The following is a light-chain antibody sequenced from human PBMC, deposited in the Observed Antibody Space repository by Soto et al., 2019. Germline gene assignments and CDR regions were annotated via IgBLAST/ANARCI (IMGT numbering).Light chain of an antibody. Sequence: EIVLTQSPGTLSLSPGERATLSCTASQSVSSSYLAWYQQKPGQAPRLLIYGASSRATGIPDRFSGSGSGTDFTLTISRLEPEDFAVYYCQQYGNSPPFTFGPGTKVDIK. CDR3: QQYGNSPPFT. V-gene: IGKV3-20*01. CDR2: GAS. J-gene: IGKJ3*01. CDR1: QSVSSSY.